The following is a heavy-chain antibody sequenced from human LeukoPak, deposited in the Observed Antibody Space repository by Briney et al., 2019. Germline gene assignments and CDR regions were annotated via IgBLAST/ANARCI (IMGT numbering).Heavy chain of an antibody. J-gene: IGHJ4*02. Sequence: PGESLKISCKGSGYSFTSYWIGWVRQMPGKGLEWMGIIYPGDSDTRYSPSFQGQVTISADKSISTAYLQWSSLKASDTAMYYCARPTYYYGSGSFSNAPLDYWGQGTLVTVSS. CDR1: GYSFTSYW. V-gene: IGHV5-51*01. CDR2: IYPGDSDT. D-gene: IGHD3-10*01. CDR3: ARPTYYYGSGSFSNAPLDY.